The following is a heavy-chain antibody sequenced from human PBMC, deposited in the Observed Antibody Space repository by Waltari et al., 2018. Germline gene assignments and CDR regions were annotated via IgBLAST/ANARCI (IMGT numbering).Heavy chain of an antibody. CDR2: ISYDGSNK. J-gene: IGHJ4*02. Sequence: QVQLVESGGGVVQPGRSLRLSCAASGFTFSSYAMHWVRQAPGKGLEWVAVISYDGSNKYYADSGKGRFTSSRDNSKNTLYLQMNSLRAEDTAVYYCARGIRIVVKGARPGGPDYWGQGTLVTVSS. CDR3: ARGIRIVVKGARPGGPDY. V-gene: IGHV3-30*01. D-gene: IGHD3-22*01. CDR1: GFTFSSYA.